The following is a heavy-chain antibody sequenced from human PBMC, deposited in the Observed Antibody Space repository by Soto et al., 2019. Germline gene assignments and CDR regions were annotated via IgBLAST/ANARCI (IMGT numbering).Heavy chain of an antibody. J-gene: IGHJ4*02. CDR3: ARHSFFDY. CDR2: INHSGST. V-gene: IGHV4-34*01. Sequence: ETLSLTCAVYGGSFSGYYWSWIRQPPGKGLEWIGEINHSGSTNYNPSLKSRVTISVDTSKNQFSLKLSSVTAADTAVYYCARHSFFDYWGQGTLVTVSS. CDR1: GGSFSGYY.